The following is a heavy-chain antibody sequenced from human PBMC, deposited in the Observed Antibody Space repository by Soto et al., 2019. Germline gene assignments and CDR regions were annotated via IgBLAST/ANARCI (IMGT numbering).Heavy chain of an antibody. CDR3: ASGSTSRWPLDN. CDR1: GYTFATYA. CDR2: INAGNGNT. D-gene: IGHD2-2*01. Sequence: QVQLVQSGAEVKKPGASVKVSCKASGYTFATYAMHWVRQAPGQRLEWMGWINAGNGNTEYSQKFQGRVTITRDTYSSTAYMELSSLRSEDTAVYYCASGSTSRWPLDNWGQGTLVTVSS. V-gene: IGHV1-3*01. J-gene: IGHJ4*02.